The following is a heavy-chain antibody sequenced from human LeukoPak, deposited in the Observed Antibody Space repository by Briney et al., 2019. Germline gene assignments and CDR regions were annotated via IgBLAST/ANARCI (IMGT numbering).Heavy chain of an antibody. Sequence: SETLSLTCAVYGGSFSGYYWSWIRQPPGKGLEWIGEINHSGSTNYNPSLKSRVTISVDTSKNQFSLKLSSVTAADTAVYYCARGRLLWFGESSWFDPWGQGTLVTVSS. V-gene: IGHV4-34*01. CDR2: INHSGST. J-gene: IGHJ5*02. CDR3: ARGRLLWFGESSWFDP. CDR1: GGSFSGYY. D-gene: IGHD3-10*01.